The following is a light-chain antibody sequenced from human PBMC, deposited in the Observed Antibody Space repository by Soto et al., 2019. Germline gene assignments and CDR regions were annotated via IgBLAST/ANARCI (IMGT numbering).Light chain of an antibody. CDR3: QQSYSTPWT. V-gene: IGKV1-39*01. CDR2: AAS. Sequence: IQMTQSTYTLSASVGDRVTITCRASQSISSYLNWYQQKPGKAPKLLIYAASSLQSGVPSRFSGSGSGTDFTLTISSLQPEDFATYYCQQSYSTPWTFGQGTKVDIK. CDR1: QSISSY. J-gene: IGKJ1*01.